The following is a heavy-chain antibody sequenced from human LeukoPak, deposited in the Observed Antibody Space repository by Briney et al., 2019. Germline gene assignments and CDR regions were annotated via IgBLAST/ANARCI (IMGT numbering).Heavy chain of an antibody. Sequence: ASVKVSCKASGYTFTSYYMHWVRQAPGQGLEWMGIINPSGGSTSYARKFQGRVTMTRDTSTSTVYMELSSLRSEDTAVYYCAGVMPGTTVTPLGVFDYWGQGTLVTVSS. CDR1: GYTFTSYY. CDR3: AGVMPGTTVTPLGVFDY. V-gene: IGHV1-46*01. CDR2: INPSGGST. J-gene: IGHJ4*02. D-gene: IGHD4-17*01.